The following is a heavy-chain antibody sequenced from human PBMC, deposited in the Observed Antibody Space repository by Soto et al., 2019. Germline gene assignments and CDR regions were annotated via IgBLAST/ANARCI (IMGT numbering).Heavy chain of an antibody. CDR2: IYTSGST. D-gene: IGHD3-3*01. V-gene: IGHV4-4*07. Sequence: SETLSLTCTVSGGSISSHYWSWIRQPAGKGLEWIGRIYTSGSTNYNPSLKSRVTMSVDTSKNQFSLKLSSVTAADTAVYYCARDRYYDFWSGYYNWFDPWGQGTLVTVSS. CDR1: GGSISSHY. J-gene: IGHJ5*02. CDR3: ARDRYYDFWSGYYNWFDP.